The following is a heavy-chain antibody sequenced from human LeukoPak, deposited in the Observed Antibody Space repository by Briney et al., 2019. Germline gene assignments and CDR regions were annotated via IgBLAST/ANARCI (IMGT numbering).Heavy chain of an antibody. D-gene: IGHD4-11*01. J-gene: IGHJ6*02. Sequence: SETLSLTCTVSGGSFNSGSYFWSWIRQPPGKGLEWIGYIQNSARTNYNPSLESRVTISVDSSKDQFSLRLSSVTAADTAVYYCATDYSNFYGMDVWGQGTTVTVSS. V-gene: IGHV4-61*01. CDR2: IQNSART. CDR1: GGSFNSGSYF. CDR3: ATDYSNFYGMDV.